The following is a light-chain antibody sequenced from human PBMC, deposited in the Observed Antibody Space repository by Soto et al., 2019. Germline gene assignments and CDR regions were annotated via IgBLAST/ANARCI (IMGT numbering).Light chain of an antibody. CDR2: DAS. CDR3: HQYGSPRRT. Sequence: EIVLTQSPGTLSLSPGEGATLSCRASQSVSANSLAWYQQKPGQAPRLLIYDASTRATGIPDRFSGRGSGADFPPPLRRMEPEDFAVYYCHQYGSPRRTFGQGTKV. J-gene: IGKJ1*01. V-gene: IGKV3-20*01. CDR1: QSVSANS.